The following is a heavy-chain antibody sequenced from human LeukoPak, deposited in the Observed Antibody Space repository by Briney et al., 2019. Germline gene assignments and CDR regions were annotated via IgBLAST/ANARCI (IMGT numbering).Heavy chain of an antibody. CDR3: ARSREGNYFDY. V-gene: IGHV3-53*01. Sequence: PGGSLRLSCAASGFTVSSNYMSRVRQAPGKGLEWVSVIYSGGSTYYADSVKGRFTISRDNSKNTLYLQMNSLRAEDTAVYYCARSREGNYFDYWGQGTLVTVSS. J-gene: IGHJ4*02. CDR1: GFTVSSNY. CDR2: IYSGGST.